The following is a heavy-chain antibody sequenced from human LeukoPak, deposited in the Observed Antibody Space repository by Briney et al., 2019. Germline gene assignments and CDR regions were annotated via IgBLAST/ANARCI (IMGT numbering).Heavy chain of an antibody. CDR2: ISSSSSYI. J-gene: IGHJ4*02. CDR1: GFTFSSYS. V-gene: IGHV3-21*01. CDR3: ARQPRRSDGYSRGWYYQDITFDY. D-gene: IGHD6-19*01. Sequence: GGSLRLSCAASGFTFSSYSMNWVRQAPGKGLEWVSSISSSSSYIYYADSVKGRFTISRDNAKNSLYLQMNSLRAEDTAVYYCARQPRRSDGYSRGWYYQDITFDYWGQGTLVTVSS.